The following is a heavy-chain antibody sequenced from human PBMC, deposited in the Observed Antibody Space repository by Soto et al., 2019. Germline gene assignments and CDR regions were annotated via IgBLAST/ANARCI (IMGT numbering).Heavy chain of an antibody. CDR3: AREAQYSSGWSGVDY. V-gene: IGHV3-33*01. D-gene: IGHD6-19*01. J-gene: IGHJ4*02. CDR1: GFTFSSYG. CDR2: IWYDGSNK. Sequence: GESLKISCAASGFTFSSYGMHWVRQAPGKGLEWVAVIWYDGSNKYYADSVKGRFTISRDNSKNTLYLQMNSLRAEDTAVYYCAREAQYSSGWSGVDYWGQGTLVTVSS.